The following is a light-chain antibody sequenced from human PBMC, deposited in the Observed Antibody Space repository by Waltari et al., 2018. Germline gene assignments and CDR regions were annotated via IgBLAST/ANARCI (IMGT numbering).Light chain of an antibody. CDR3: SSYTTSNTLV. V-gene: IGLV2-14*03. CDR2: DVS. J-gene: IGLJ1*01. CDR1: SSDVGGYKY. Sequence: QSALTQPASVSGSPGQSITISCTGTSSDVGGYKYVSWYQQHPGKAPKLMIYDVSNRPSGVSNRFSGPKSGNTASLTISGLQAEDEADYYCSSYTTSNTLVFGTGTNVIVL.